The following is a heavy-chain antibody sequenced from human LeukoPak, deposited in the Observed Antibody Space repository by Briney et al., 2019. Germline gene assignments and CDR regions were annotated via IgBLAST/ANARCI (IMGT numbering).Heavy chain of an antibody. CDR1: GFTFSSYA. V-gene: IGHV3-48*04. CDR2: IRSRSLTI. J-gene: IGHJ4*02. Sequence: GGSLRLSCAASGFTFSSYAMNWVRQAPGKGLEWVAHIRSRSLTISYADSVKGRFTISRDNAKNSLYLQMNSLRAEDTAVYYCAMYSGYDLDYFDYWGQGTLVTVSS. CDR3: AMYSGYDLDYFDY. D-gene: IGHD5-12*01.